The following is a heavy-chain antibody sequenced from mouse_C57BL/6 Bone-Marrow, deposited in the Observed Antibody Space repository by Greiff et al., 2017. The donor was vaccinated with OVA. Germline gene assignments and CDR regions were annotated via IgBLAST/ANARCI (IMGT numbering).Heavy chain of an antibody. CDR2: ISSGGSYT. D-gene: IGHD1-1*01. CDR1: GFTFSSYG. Sequence: EVKLMESGGDLVKPGGSLKLSCAASGFTFSSYGMSWVRQTPDKRLEWVATISSGGSYTYYPDSVKGRFTISRDNAENTLYLQMSSLKSEDTAMYYCARMDYYGSSYFAYWGQGTLVTVSA. V-gene: IGHV5-6*01. CDR3: ARMDYYGSSYFAY. J-gene: IGHJ3*01.